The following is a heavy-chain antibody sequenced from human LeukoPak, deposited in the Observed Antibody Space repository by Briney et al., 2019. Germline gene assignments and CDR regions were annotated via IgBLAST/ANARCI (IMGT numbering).Heavy chain of an antibody. CDR2: MNPNSGNT. CDR1: GYTFTSYD. J-gene: IGHJ5*02. V-gene: IGHV1-8*01. CDR3: ARKKSNPNGFGP. D-gene: IGHD2/OR15-2a*01. Sequence: ASVKVSCKASGYTFTSYDINWVRQATGQGLEWMEWMNPNSGNTGYAQKFHGRVTMTRNTSISTPYMELSSLASEDTAGHFCARKKSNPNGFGPWGQGTLVTVSS.